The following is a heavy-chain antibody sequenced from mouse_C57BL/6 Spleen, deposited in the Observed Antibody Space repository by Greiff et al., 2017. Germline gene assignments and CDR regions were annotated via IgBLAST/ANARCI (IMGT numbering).Heavy chain of an antibody. CDR2: ISSGSSTL. J-gene: IGHJ2*01. CDR1: GFTFSDYG. CDR3: ANYDYGEGFDY. D-gene: IGHD2-4*01. Sequence: EVMLVESGGGLVKPGGSLKLSCAASGFTFSDYGMHWVRQAPEKGLEWVAYISSGSSTLYYADTVKGRFTISRDNAKNTLFLQMTSLRSEDTAMYYCANYDYGEGFDYWGQGTTLTVSS. V-gene: IGHV5-17*01.